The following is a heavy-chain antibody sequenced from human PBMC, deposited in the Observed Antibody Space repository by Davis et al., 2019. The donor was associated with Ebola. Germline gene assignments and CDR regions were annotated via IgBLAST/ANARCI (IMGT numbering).Heavy chain of an antibody. Sequence: ASVKVSCKASGYTFTSYYMHWVRQAPGQGLEWMGIINPSGGSTSYAQKFQGRVTMTRDTSTSTVYMELSSLRSEDTAVYYCARDSDFVVVPAAMLYYYGMDVWGQGTTVTVSS. CDR3: ARDSDFVVVPAAMLYYYGMDV. J-gene: IGHJ6*02. CDR2: INPSGGST. V-gene: IGHV1-46*01. CDR1: GYTFTSYY. D-gene: IGHD2-2*01.